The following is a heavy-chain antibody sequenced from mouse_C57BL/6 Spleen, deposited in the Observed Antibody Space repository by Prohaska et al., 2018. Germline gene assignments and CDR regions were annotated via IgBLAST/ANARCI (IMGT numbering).Heavy chain of an antibody. V-gene: IGHV1-15*01. CDR2: IDPETGGT. D-gene: IGHD1-1*01. CDR3: TREAIYGSSSYYFDY. J-gene: IGHJ2*01. CDR1: GYTFTDYE. Sequence: GAELVRPGASVTLSCKASGYTFTDYEMHWVKQTPVHGLEWIGAIDPETGGTAYNQKFKGKAILTADKSSSTAYMELRSLTSEDSAVYYCTREAIYGSSSYYFDYWGQGTTLTVSS.